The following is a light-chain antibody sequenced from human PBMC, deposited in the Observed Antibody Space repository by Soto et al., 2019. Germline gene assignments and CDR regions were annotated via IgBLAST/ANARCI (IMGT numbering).Light chain of an antibody. CDR2: AAS. CDR3: QQSTGPPLT. J-gene: IGKJ4*01. Sequence: DIQMTQSQSSVSASVGDSVTITCRASQDINTWLAWYQQRPGKAPKLLIYAASRLHSGVPSRFSGSGSGTHFTLTIRSLQPEDFATYFCQQSTGPPLTFGAGTKVEMK. CDR1: QDINTW. V-gene: IGKV1-12*01.